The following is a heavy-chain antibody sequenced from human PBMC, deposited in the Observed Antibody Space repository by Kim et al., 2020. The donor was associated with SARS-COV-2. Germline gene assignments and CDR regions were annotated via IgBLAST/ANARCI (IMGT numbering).Heavy chain of an antibody. J-gene: IGHJ3*02. D-gene: IGHD3-22*01. CDR3: AREHYDTSGSTFDI. V-gene: IGHV3-30*01. Sequence: ANSVKGRCTDSRDNSKNTLYRQMNGLRVDDTAVYYCAREHYDTSGSTFDIWGQGTMVTVSS.